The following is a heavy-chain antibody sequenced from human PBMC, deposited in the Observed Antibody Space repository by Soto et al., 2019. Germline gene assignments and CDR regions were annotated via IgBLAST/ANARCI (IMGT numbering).Heavy chain of an antibody. Sequence: PGGALRLSSAASGFPFSSSAMHGVRRARDKGLEWVAAIIGTGGSTYYADSVKGRFTISRDNSKNTLYLQMNSLRAEDTAVYYCASDRGRTPDIVVVPAASDSPYDAFDIWGQGTMVTVSS. CDR2: IIGTGGST. J-gene: IGHJ3*02. D-gene: IGHD2-2*01. CDR3: ASDRGRTPDIVVVPAASDSPYDAFDI. V-gene: IGHV3-23*01. CDR1: GFPFSSSA.